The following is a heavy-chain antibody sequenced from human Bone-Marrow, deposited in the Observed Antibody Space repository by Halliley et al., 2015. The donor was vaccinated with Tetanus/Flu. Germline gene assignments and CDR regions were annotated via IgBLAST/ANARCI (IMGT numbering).Heavy chain of an antibody. Sequence: YSGSTNYNPSLKSRVTISIDTSKNQFSLKLSSVTAADTAVYYCAKDRALVRGGVVGYFGMDVWGQGTTVTVSS. D-gene: IGHD3-10*01. V-gene: IGHV4-59*01. CDR2: YSGST. J-gene: IGHJ6*02. CDR3: AKDRALVRGGVVGYFGMDV.